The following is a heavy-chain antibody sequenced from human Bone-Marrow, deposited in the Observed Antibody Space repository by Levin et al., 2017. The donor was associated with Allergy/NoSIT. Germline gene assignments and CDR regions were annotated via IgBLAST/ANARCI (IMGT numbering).Heavy chain of an antibody. Sequence: GGSLRLSCAASGFTFSSYGMHWVRQAPGNGLEWVAVIWYDGSNKYYADSVKGRFTISRDNSKNTLYLQMNSLRAEDTAVYYCARDGGDGSYWYFDLWGRGTLVTVSS. CDR2: IWYDGSNK. D-gene: IGHD2-21*02. CDR3: ARDGGDGSYWYFDL. J-gene: IGHJ2*01. V-gene: IGHV3-33*01. CDR1: GFTFSSYG.